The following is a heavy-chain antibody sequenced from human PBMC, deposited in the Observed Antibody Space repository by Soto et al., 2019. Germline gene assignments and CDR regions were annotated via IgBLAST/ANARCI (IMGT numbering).Heavy chain of an antibody. J-gene: IGHJ6*02. CDR3: ARNKVGATHYYYYYYGMDV. V-gene: IGHV3-21*01. D-gene: IGHD1-26*01. CDR1: GFTFSSYS. Sequence: GGSLRLSCAASGFTFSSYSMNWVRQAPGKGLEWVSSISSSSSYIYYADSVKGRFTISRDNAKNSLYLQMNSLRAEDTAVYYCARNKVGATHYYYYYYGMDVWGQGTTVTVSS. CDR2: ISSSSSYI.